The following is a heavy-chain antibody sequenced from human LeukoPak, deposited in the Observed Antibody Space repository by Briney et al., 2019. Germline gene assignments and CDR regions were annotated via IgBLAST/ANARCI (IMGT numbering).Heavy chain of an antibody. V-gene: IGHV4-59*01. D-gene: IGHD3-3*01. CDR3: ARTSGTYNYFDP. J-gene: IGHJ5*02. CDR2: IYYSGST. CDR1: GGSINYYY. Sequence: SETLSLTCTVSGGSINYYYWSWIRQPPGKGLEWIGYIYYSGSTYYNPSLKSRVTISVDTSKNQFSLKLSSVTAADTAVYYCARTSGTYNYFDPWGQGTLVTVSS.